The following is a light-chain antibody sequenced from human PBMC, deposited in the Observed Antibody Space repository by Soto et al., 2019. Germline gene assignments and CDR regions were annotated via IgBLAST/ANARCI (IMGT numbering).Light chain of an antibody. Sequence: EIAMTQSPATLSVSPGEIVTLSCRASQNVGSNLVWYQQKPGQAPRLLIYGASTRATGIPARFSGSGSGTEFTLTISSRQSEDFAIYYCQQCDNWLRTFGQGTKVEIK. V-gene: IGKV3-15*01. J-gene: IGKJ1*01. CDR2: GAS. CDR3: QQCDNWLRT. CDR1: QNVGSN.